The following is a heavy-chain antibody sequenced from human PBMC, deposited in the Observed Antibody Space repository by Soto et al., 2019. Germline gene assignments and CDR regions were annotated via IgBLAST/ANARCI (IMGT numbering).Heavy chain of an antibody. CDR1: GDTFNDYY. Sequence: QVQLVQSGAEVKRPGASVTVSCRSSGDTFNDYYIHWVRQAPGQGLEWMGWINPNGGVTKYAQKFQGWVSMTRDTSIRTVYMQLSRLRSDDTAVDYCARESGGATATFEYYYFYMEVWGPGTTVTVPS. J-gene: IGHJ6*03. CDR3: ARESGGATATFEYYYFYMEV. V-gene: IGHV1-2*04. D-gene: IGHD5-12*01. CDR2: INPNGGVT.